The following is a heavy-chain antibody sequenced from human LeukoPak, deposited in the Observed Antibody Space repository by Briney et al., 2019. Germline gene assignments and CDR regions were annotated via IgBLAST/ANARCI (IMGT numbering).Heavy chain of an antibody. V-gene: IGHV3-43*01. Sequence: GGSLRLSCDASGFTFEDYTMHWVRQAPGKGLECVSLINWDGYTTYYADSAQGRFTISRDNSKNSLYLQMNSLGTEDTALYYCAKTRSGYSYGYDLDYWGQGTLVIVSS. CDR1: GFTFEDYT. J-gene: IGHJ4*02. CDR2: INWDGYTT. CDR3: AKTRSGYSYGYDLDY. D-gene: IGHD5-18*01.